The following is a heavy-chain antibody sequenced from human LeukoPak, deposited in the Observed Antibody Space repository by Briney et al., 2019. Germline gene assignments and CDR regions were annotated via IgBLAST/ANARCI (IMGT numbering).Heavy chain of an antibody. CDR2: IKQDGSEK. Sequence: GGSLRLSCAASGFTFSSYWMSWVRQAPGKGLEWVANIKQDGSEKYYVDSVKGRFTISRDNAKNSLYLQMNSLRAEDTAVYYCARDPDYDILTGCFDYWGQGTLVTVSS. D-gene: IGHD3-9*01. CDR3: ARDPDYDILTGCFDY. J-gene: IGHJ4*02. V-gene: IGHV3-7*01. CDR1: GFTFSSYW.